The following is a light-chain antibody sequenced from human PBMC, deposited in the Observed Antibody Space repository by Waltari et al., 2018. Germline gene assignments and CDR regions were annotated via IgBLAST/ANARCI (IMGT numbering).Light chain of an antibody. Sequence: VGDRVTITCRASQGTSDSLAWYQQKPGTVPKLLIYVASTLQSGVPSRFSGSGSGTDFTLTISSLQPEDFATYYCQQYYSAPLTFGPGTKLDIE. CDR1: QGTSDS. CDR2: VAS. V-gene: IGKV1-27*01. J-gene: IGKJ3*01. CDR3: QQYYSAPLT.